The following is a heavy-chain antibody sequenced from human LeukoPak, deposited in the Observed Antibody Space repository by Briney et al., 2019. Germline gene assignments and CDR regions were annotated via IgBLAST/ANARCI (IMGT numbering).Heavy chain of an antibody. CDR2: IYYNASN. Sequence: SETLSLTCTVSGDSTSSDRYYGGWVRQPPGKGLERIGTIYYNASNCYNPSLKSRVTMSVDTSKNQFFLKLNSVTAADTAVYYCARGRPYSGGYHLDYWGQGTLVTVSA. D-gene: IGHD1-26*01. CDR1: GDSTSSDRYY. CDR3: ARGRPYSGGYHLDY. V-gene: IGHV4-39*01. J-gene: IGHJ4*02.